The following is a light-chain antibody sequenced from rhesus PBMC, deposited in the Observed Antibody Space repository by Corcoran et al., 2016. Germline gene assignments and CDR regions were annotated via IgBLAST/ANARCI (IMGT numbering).Light chain of an antibody. V-gene: IGKV1-28*01. Sequence: DIQMTQSPSSLSASVGDTVTITCRASQGISSYLNWFQQKPGKAPKLLIYAASSLESGVPSRFSGSGSGTEFTLTISSLQPEDFAAYYCLQHNSYPYNFGQGTKVEIK. CDR1: QGISSY. J-gene: IGKJ2*01. CDR3: LQHNSYPYN. CDR2: AAS.